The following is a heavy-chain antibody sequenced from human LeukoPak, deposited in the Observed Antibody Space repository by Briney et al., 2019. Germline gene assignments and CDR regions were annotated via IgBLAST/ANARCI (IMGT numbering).Heavy chain of an antibody. CDR2: IIPIFGTA. D-gene: IGHD6-6*01. CDR1: GGTFSSYA. J-gene: IGHJ4*02. V-gene: IGHV1-69*05. CDR3: ARVVTLDGYYFDY. Sequence: SVKVSCKASGGTFSSYAISWVRQAPGQGLEWMGGIIPIFGTANYAQKFQGRVTITTDESTSTAYMELSSLRSEDTAVYYCARVVTLDGYYFDYWGQGTLVTVSS.